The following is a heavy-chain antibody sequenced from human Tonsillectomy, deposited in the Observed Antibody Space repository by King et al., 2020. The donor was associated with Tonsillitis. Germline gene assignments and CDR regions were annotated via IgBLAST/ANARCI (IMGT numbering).Heavy chain of an antibody. CDR2: ISYDRTNK. V-gene: IGHV3-30*03. CDR3: ARGGVYGSGSYYKLSMYHFDL. J-gene: IGHJ4*02. D-gene: IGHD3-10*01. Sequence: VQLVESGGGVVQPGRSLGLSCAASRFSFSNYVMHWVRQAPGKGLEWVAVISYDRTNKYYADSVKGRFTISRDTSKNTLYLQMNSLRTEDTAIYYCARGGVYGSGSYYKLSMYHFDLWGQGTLVTVSS. CDR1: RFSFSNYV.